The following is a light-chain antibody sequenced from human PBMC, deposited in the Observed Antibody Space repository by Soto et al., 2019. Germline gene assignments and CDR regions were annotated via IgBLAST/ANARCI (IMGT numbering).Light chain of an antibody. CDR2: TAS. Sequence: AIQMTQSPSSLSASVGDRVTITCRASQGIRCELGWYQQKPGKAPNLLIYTASTLQSGVPSRFSGSGSGTDFTLTISSLQPEDFATYYCIQDYNYPLTFGGGTKVDIK. V-gene: IGKV1-6*01. CDR3: IQDYNYPLT. J-gene: IGKJ4*01. CDR1: QGIRCE.